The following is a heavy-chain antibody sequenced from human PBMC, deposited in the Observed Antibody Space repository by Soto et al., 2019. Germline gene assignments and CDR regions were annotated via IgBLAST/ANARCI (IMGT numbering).Heavy chain of an antibody. CDR3: AKEPACSGGSCYLFYFDY. Sequence: GSLRLSCAASGFTFSSYAMSWVRQAPGKGLEWVSAISGSGGSTYYADSVKGRFTISRDNSKNTLYLQMNSLRAEDTAVYYCAKEPACSGGSCYLFYFDYWGQGTLVTVSS. CDR2: ISGSGGST. CDR1: GFTFSSYA. J-gene: IGHJ4*02. V-gene: IGHV3-23*01. D-gene: IGHD2-15*01.